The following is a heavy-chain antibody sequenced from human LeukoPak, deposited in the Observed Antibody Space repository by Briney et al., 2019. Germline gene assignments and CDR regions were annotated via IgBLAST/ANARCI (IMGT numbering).Heavy chain of an antibody. J-gene: IGHJ4*02. V-gene: IGHV3-53*01. CDR3: ARRAGAYSHPYDY. D-gene: IGHD4/OR15-4a*01. CDR1: GFTVSSNS. CDR2: IYSGTI. Sequence: GGSLTLSCTVSGFTVSSNSMSWVRQAPGKGLEWVSFIYSGTIHYSDSVKGRFTISRDNSKNTLYLQMNSLRAEDTAVYYCARRAGAYSHPYDYWGQGTLVTVSS.